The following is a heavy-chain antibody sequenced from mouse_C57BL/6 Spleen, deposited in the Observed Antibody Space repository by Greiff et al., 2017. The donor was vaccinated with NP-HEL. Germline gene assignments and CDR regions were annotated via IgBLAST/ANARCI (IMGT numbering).Heavy chain of an antibody. Sequence: QLQQPGAELVKPGASVKLSCKASGYTFPSYWMHWLKQRPGQGLEWIGMIHPNSGSTNYNEKFKSKATLTVDKSSSTAYMQLSSLTSEDSAVYYCARGEITTVEGHFDYWGQGTTLTVSS. D-gene: IGHD1-1*01. CDR1: GYTFPSYW. CDR2: IHPNSGST. V-gene: IGHV1-64*01. CDR3: ARGEITTVEGHFDY. J-gene: IGHJ2*01.